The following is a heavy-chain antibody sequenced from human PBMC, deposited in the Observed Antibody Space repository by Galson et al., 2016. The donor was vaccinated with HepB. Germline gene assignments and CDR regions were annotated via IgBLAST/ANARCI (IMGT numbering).Heavy chain of an antibody. V-gene: IGHV3-11*06. J-gene: IGHJ4*02. CDR2: ISSSISYT. CDR1: GFTFSDYY. Sequence: LSCAASGFTFSDYYLSWIRQAPGKGLEWISYISSSISYTYYADAVKGRFTISRDNAENSLYLQMNSLRVEDTAVYYCAGGTMIRGLTWGQGTLVTVSS. CDR3: AGGTMIRGLT. D-gene: IGHD3-10*01.